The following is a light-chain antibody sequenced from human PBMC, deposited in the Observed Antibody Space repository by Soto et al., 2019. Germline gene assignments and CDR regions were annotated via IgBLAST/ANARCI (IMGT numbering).Light chain of an antibody. J-gene: IGKJ3*01. CDR3: QQSYSTAT. Sequence: DIQMTQSPSSLSASVGDRVTITCRASQSISSYLNWYQQKPGKAPKLLIYAASSLQSGVPSRFSGSGSCTDFTLTISSLQPEDFATYYCQQSYSTATFGPGTKVDIK. CDR2: AAS. V-gene: IGKV1-39*01. CDR1: QSISSY.